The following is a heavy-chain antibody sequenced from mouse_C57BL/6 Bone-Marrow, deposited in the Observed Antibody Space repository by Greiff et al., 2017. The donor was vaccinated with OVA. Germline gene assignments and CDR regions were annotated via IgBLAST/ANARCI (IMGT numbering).Heavy chain of an antibody. V-gene: IGHV10-1*01. Sequence: VQLKESGGGLVQPKGSLKLSCAASGFSFNTYAMNWVRQAPGKGLEWVARIRSKSNNYATYYADSVKDRFTISRDDSESMLYLQMNNLKTEDTAMYYCVRQLRLRGFAYWGQGTLVTVSA. CDR1: GFSFNTYA. J-gene: IGHJ3*01. D-gene: IGHD3-2*02. CDR3: VRQLRLRGFAY. CDR2: IRSKSNNYAT.